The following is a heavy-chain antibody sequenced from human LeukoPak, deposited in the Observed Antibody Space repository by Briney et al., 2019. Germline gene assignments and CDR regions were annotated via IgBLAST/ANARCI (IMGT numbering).Heavy chain of an antibody. J-gene: IGHJ4*02. Sequence: GGSLRLSCAASGFTFSSYSMNWVRQAPGKGLEWVSSISSSSSYIYYADSVKGRFTISRDNAKNSLYLQMNSLRAEDTAVYYCARDTYDSSGYPDYWGQGTLVTVSS. CDR1: GFTFSSYS. CDR2: ISSSSSYI. CDR3: ARDTYDSSGYPDY. D-gene: IGHD3-22*01. V-gene: IGHV3-21*01.